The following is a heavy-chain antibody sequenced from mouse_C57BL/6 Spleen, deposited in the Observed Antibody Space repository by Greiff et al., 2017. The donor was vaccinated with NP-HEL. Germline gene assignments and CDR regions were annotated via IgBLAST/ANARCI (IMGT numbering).Heavy chain of an antibody. Sequence: VQLQQSGAELARPGASVKLSCKASGYTFTSYGISWVKQRTGQGLEWIGEIYPRSGNTYYNEKFKGKATLTADKSSSTAYMELRSLTSEDSAVYFCARCITTVVATGYYYAMDYWGQGTSVTVSS. CDR3: ARCITTVVATGYYYAMDY. CDR1: GYTFTSYG. V-gene: IGHV1-81*01. D-gene: IGHD1-1*01. CDR2: IYPRSGNT. J-gene: IGHJ4*01.